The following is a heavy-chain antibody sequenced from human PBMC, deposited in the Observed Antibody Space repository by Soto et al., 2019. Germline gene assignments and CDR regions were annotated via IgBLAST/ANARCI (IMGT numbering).Heavy chain of an antibody. Sequence: SEKVSWKTSAYTFTAYYVHFARQAPGRGLEWVGIINPSGGKTNYAQNVQGRVTVTRDTSTSTVYMEVSSITSEDTAVYYCARDQPNSSGWTNAFDVWGQATVVT. V-gene: IGHV1-46*01. J-gene: IGHJ3*01. CDR1: AYTFTAYY. D-gene: IGHD6-25*01. CDR2: INPSGGKT. CDR3: ARDQPNSSGWTNAFDV.